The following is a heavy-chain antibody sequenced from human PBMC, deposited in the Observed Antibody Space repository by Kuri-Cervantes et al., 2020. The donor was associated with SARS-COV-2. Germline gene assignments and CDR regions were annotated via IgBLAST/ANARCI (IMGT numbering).Heavy chain of an antibody. Sequence: SETLSLTCTVSGGSISSGDYYWGWIRQPPGKGLEWIGSIYYSGSTYYNPSLKSRVTISVDTSKNQFSLKLSSVTAADTAVYYCARHVGCSSTSCDGYNRFDPWGQGTLVTVSS. CDR3: ARHVGCSSTSCDGYNRFDP. D-gene: IGHD2-2*01. CDR1: GGSISSGDYY. J-gene: IGHJ5*02. CDR2: IYYSGST. V-gene: IGHV4-39*01.